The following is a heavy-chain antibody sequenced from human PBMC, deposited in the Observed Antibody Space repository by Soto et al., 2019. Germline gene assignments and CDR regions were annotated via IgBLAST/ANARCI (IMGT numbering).Heavy chain of an antibody. D-gene: IGHD3-3*01. Sequence: GASVNVYCKSSGYTFTSYGISWVRQAPGQGLELMGWISAYNGNTNYAQKLQGRVAMTTDTSTSTAYMELRSLRSDDTAVYYCARTRRITIFGVVITDDAFDIWGQGTMVTVSS. CDR3: ARTRRITIFGVVITDDAFDI. CDR1: GYTFTSYG. CDR2: ISAYNGNT. V-gene: IGHV1-18*04. J-gene: IGHJ3*02.